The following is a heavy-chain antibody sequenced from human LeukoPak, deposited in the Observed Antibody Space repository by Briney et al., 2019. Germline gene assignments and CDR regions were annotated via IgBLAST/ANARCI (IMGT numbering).Heavy chain of an antibody. J-gene: IGHJ4*02. CDR1: GFTFSDYY. D-gene: IGHD2-2*01. CDR2: ISGSGSTI. V-gene: IGHV3-11*01. Sequence: GGSLRLSCAASGFTFSDYYMSWVRQAPGKGLEWVSYISGSGSTIYYADSVKGRFTISRDNAKNSLYLQMNSLRAEATAVYYCASRYCSSTSCPPPGYFDYWGQGTLVTVSS. CDR3: ASRYCSSTSCPPPGYFDY.